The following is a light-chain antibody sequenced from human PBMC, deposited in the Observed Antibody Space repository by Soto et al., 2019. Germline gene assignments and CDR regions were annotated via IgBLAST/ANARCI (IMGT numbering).Light chain of an antibody. CDR3: SSSTSSGTYV. V-gene: IGLV2-14*01. CDR1: SNDIGTYNS. Sequence: QSALTQPASVSGSPGQSITISCTGTSNDIGTYNSVSWYQQHPGKAPKLMIYGVSSRPSGISTRFPGSKSDNMASLTISGLLAEDEADYYCSSSTSSGTYVFGTGTKVTVL. CDR2: GVS. J-gene: IGLJ1*01.